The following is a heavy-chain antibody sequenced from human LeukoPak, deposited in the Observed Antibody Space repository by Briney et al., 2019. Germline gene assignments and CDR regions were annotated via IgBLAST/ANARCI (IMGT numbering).Heavy chain of an antibody. V-gene: IGHV3-30*04. CDR3: ARDRVVVISDY. CDR1: GFTFSSYA. D-gene: IGHD3-22*01. CDR2: ISYDGSNK. J-gene: IGHJ4*02. Sequence: GRSLRLSRAASGFTFSSYAMHWVRQAPGKGLEWVAVISYDGSNKYYADSVKGRFTISRDNSKNTLYLQMNSLRAEDTAVYYCARDRVVVISDYWGQGTLVTVSS.